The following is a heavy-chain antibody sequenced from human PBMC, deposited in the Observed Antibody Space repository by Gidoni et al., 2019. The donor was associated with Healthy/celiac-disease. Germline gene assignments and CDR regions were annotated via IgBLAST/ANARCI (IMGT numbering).Heavy chain of an antibody. V-gene: IGHV1-2*04. CDR3: ARDLISGYDGTTYYYYGMDV. D-gene: IGHD5-12*01. CDR2: INPNSGGT. CDR1: GYTFTGYY. Sequence: QVQLVQSGAEVKKPGASVKVSCKASGYTFTGYYMHWVRQAPGQGLEWMGWINPNSGGTNYAQKFQGWVTMTRDTSISTAYMELSRLRSDDTAVYYCARDLISGYDGTTYYYYGMDVWGQGTTVTVSS. J-gene: IGHJ6*02.